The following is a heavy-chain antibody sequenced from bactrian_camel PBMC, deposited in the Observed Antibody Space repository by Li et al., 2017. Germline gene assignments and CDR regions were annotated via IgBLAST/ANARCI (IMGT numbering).Heavy chain of an antibody. J-gene: IGHJ6*01. CDR1: GFTFSSSD. V-gene: IGHV3S28*01. CDR3: ATETKTNMPFGSESFGY. CDR2: VDADGRST. D-gene: IGHD6*01. Sequence: QLVESGGGSVPTGGSLRLSCTASGFTFSSSDMIWVRQAPGKGLEWVSTVDADGRSTHYADSVKGRFTISRDNAKNTLYLQLNNLEIEDTAMYYCATETKTNMPFGSESFGYWGQGTQVTVS.